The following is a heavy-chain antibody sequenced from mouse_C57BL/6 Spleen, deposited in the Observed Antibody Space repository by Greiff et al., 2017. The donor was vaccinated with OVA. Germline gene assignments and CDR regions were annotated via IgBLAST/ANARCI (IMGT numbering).Heavy chain of an antibody. CDR2: ISYDGSN. D-gene: IGHD6-1*01. Sequence: ESGPGLVKPSQSLSLTCSVTGYSITSGYYWNWIRQFPGNKLEWMGYISYDGSNNYNPSLKNRISISRDTSKNQFFLKLNSVTTEDTATYYCARGSLYKAMDYWGQGTSVTVSS. CDR1: GYSITSGYY. CDR3: ARGSLYKAMDY. J-gene: IGHJ4*01. V-gene: IGHV3-6*01.